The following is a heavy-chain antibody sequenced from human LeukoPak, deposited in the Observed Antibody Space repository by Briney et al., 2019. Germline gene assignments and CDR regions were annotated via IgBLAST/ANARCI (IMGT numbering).Heavy chain of an antibody. CDR3: ARRNSGWYYFDY. Sequence: GGSLRLSCAASGFTFSSYEMNWVRQAPGKGLEWVSYISSSGDTIYYADSVKGRFTISRDNAKNSLYLQMNSLRAEDTAVYYCARRNSGWYYFDYWGQGTLVTVSS. CDR2: ISSSGDTI. CDR1: GFTFSSYE. D-gene: IGHD6-19*01. J-gene: IGHJ4*02. V-gene: IGHV3-48*03.